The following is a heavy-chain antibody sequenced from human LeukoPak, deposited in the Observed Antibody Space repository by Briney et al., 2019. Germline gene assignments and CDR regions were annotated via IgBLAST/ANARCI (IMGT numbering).Heavy chain of an antibody. CDR2: ISSSSSYI. V-gene: IGHV3-21*01. Sequence: GGSLRLSCAASGFTFSSYSMNWVCQTPGKGLEWVSSISSSSSYIYYADSVKGRFTISRDNAKNSLYLQMNSLRAEDTAVYYCARGSITMVRGVISYFDYWGQGTLVTVSS. D-gene: IGHD3-10*01. CDR3: ARGSITMVRGVISYFDY. J-gene: IGHJ4*02. CDR1: GFTFSSYS.